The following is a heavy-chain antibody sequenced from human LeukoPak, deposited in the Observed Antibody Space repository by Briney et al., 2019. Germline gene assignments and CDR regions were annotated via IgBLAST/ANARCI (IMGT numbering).Heavy chain of an antibody. Sequence: QSGGSLRLSCAASGFTFSSYGMHWVRQAPGKGLEWVAVIWYDGSNKYYADSVKGRFTISRDNSKNTLYLQMNSLRAEDTAVYYCARDSGGYNGHGDNWFDPWGQGTLVTVSS. V-gene: IGHV3-33*01. CDR1: GFTFSSYG. D-gene: IGHD5-24*01. CDR2: IWYDGSNK. J-gene: IGHJ5*02. CDR3: ARDSGGYNGHGDNWFDP.